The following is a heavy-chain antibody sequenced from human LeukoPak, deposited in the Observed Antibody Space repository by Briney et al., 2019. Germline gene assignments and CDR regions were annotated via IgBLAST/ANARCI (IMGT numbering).Heavy chain of an antibody. CDR1: GFDFNTYS. J-gene: IGHJ4*02. Sequence: GGSLRLSCAVSGFDFNTYSMNWVRQAPGKGLEWVASISSSGSFIYYADSLKGRITISRDNAKNSLFLQTTNLRVDNTAVYYCVRGRDHDYISGTHRYRDFDFWGQGDLVAVSS. CDR3: VRGRDHDYISGTHRYRDFDF. D-gene: IGHD3-16*02. V-gene: IGHV3-21*06. CDR2: ISSSGSFI.